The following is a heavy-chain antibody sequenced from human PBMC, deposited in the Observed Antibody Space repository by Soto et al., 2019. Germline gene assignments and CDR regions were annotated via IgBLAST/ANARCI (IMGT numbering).Heavy chain of an antibody. Sequence: SVKVSGKASGGTFSSYAISWVRQAPGQGLEWMGGIIPIFGTANYAQKFQGRVTITADESTSTAYMELSSLRSEDTAVYYCARVWDTIFGPHAFDLWGQGTMVTVSS. D-gene: IGHD3-3*01. CDR3: ARVWDTIFGPHAFDL. CDR1: GGTFSSYA. J-gene: IGHJ3*01. V-gene: IGHV1-69*13. CDR2: IIPIFGTA.